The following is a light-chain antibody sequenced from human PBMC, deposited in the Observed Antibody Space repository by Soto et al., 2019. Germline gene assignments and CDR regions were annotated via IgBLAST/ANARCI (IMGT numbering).Light chain of an antibody. Sequence: QSVLTQPASVSGSPGQSITISCTGTSRDIGNYNYVSWYQHHPGKAPKLMIYEVTSRPSGVSDRFSGSKSGMTASLTISGLQPEDEADYFCASYSSATTLVVYGTAPKVTV. V-gene: IGLV2-14*01. CDR2: EVT. CDR1: SRDIGNYNY. J-gene: IGLJ1*01. CDR3: ASYSSATTLVV.